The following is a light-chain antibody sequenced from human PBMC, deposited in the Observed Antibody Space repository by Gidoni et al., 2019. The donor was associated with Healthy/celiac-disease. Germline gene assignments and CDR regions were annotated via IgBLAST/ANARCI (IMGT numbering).Light chain of an antibody. V-gene: IGLV1-47*01. J-gene: IGLJ2*01. CDR2: RNN. Sequence: QSVLTQPPSASGTPGQRVTISCSGSSSNIGSNYVYWYPQLPGTAPKPLIYRNNPRPSGVPVRFSGSKSGTSASRAISGLRSEDEADYYCAAWDDSLSVVFGGGTKLTVL. CDR3: AAWDDSLSVV. CDR1: SSNIGSNY.